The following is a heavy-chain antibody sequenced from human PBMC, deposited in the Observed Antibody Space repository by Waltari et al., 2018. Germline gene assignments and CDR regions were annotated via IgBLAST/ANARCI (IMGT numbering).Heavy chain of an antibody. V-gene: IGHV4-59*11. CDR1: GGSISSHY. CDR3: ASGGVPLDP. CDR2: IYYSGIT. Sequence: QVQLQESGPGLVKPSETLSLTCTVSGGSISSHYWSWIRQPPGKGLEWIGYIYYSGITNYNPSRKSRVTISVDTSKNQFSLKLSSVTAADTAVYYCASGGVPLDPWGQGTLVTVSS. D-gene: IGHD3-16*01. J-gene: IGHJ5*02.